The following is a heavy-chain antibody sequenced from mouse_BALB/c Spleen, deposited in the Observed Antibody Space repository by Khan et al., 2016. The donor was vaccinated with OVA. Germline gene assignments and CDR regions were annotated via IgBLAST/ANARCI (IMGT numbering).Heavy chain of an antibody. CDR2: IYPGSANA. CDR3: AGGFDF. CDR1: GYTFTDYY. J-gene: IGHJ2*01. Sequence: VQLQESGPELVKPGASVKISCKASGYTFTDYYINWVKQKPGQGPEWIGWIYPGSANARYNEKFKGKATLTVDTSSSTAFMQLSSLTSEDSAVYFCAGGFDFWGQGTTLPVSS. V-gene: IGHV1-84*02.